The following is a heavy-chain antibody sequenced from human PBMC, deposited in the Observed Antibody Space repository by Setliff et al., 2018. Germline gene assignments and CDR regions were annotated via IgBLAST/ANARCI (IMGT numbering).Heavy chain of an antibody. J-gene: IGHJ4*02. CDR1: GGSINSGVYY. CDR3: ARGRNIAARLLDS. Sequence: SETLSLTCTVSGGSINSGVYYWGWIRQPPGKGLEWIGRIYHGGDTYYNASLKSRLTISVDPSKNQFSLKLRSVTAADTAVYYCARGRNIAARLLDSWGQGTLVTVSS. CDR2: IYHGGDT. D-gene: IGHD6-6*01. V-gene: IGHV4-39*01.